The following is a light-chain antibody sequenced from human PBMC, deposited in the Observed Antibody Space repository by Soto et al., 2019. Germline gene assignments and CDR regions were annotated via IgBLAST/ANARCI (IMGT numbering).Light chain of an antibody. CDR3: QEYSSYST. V-gene: IGKV1-5*01. CDR1: QSISSW. J-gene: IGKJ4*01. CDR2: DAS. Sequence: DIQMTQSPSSLSASVGSRVTMTCRASQSISSWLAWYQQKPGKAPKLLIYDASSLESGVPLRFSGSGSGTDFTLTISSLQPDDFATYYCQEYSSYSTFGGGTKVDIK.